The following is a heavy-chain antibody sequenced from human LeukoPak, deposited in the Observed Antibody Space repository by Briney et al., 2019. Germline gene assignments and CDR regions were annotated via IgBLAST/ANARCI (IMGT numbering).Heavy chain of an antibody. CDR1: GGTFSSYA. D-gene: IGHD3-10*01. V-gene: IGHV1-69*13. CDR2: IIPIFGTA. CDR3: ARREGLLWPFDY. J-gene: IGHJ4*02. Sequence: SVKVSCKASGGTFSSYAISWVRQAHGQGLEWMGGIIPIFGTANYAQKFQGRVTITADESTSTAYMELSSLRSEDTAVYYCARREGLLWPFDYWGQGTLVTVSS.